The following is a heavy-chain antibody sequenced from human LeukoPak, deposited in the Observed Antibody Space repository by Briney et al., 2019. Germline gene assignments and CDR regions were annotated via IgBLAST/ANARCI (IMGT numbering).Heavy chain of an antibody. V-gene: IGHV3-30*18. J-gene: IGHJ6*02. CDR1: GFTFSSYG. CDR2: ISYDGSNK. D-gene: IGHD6-13*01. Sequence: PGGSLRLSCAASGFTFSSYGMHWVRQAPGKGLEWVAVISYDGSNKYYADSVKGRFTISRDNSKNTLYLQMNSLRAEDTAVYYRAKPYSSTYYYYGMDVWGQGTTVTVSS. CDR3: AKPYSSTYYYYGMDV.